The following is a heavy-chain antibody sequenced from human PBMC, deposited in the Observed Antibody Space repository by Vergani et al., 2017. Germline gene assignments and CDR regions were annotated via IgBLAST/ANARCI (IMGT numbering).Heavy chain of an antibody. CDR2: IYPGDSDT. V-gene: IGHV5-51*01. Sequence: EVQLVQSGAEVKKPGESLKISCKGSGYSFTSYWIGWVRQMPGKGLEWMGIIYPGDSDTRYSPSFQGQVTISADKSISTAYLQWSSLKASDTAMYYCARSIRRRRYSSGWYTALDYWGQGTLVTVSS. CDR3: ARSIRRRRYSSGWYTALDY. CDR1: GYSFTSYW. D-gene: IGHD6-19*01. J-gene: IGHJ4*02.